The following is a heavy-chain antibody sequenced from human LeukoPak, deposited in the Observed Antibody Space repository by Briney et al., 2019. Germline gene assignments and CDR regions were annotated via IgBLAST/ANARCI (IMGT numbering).Heavy chain of an antibody. D-gene: IGHD2-15*01. CDR1: GFTFSDYY. J-gene: IGHJ4*02. CDR2: ISSSSSYT. V-gene: IGHV3-11*05. CDR3: ARADESGYCSGGSCYFY. Sequence: GGSLRLSCAASGFTFSDYYMSWIRQAPGKGLEWVSYISSSSSYTNYADSVKGRFTISRDNAKNSLYLQMNSLRAEDTAVYYCARADESGYCSGGSCYFYRGQGTLVTVSS.